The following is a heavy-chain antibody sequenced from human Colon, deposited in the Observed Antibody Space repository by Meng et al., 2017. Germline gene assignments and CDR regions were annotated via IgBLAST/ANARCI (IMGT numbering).Heavy chain of an antibody. V-gene: IGHV3-66*02. CDR2: IHSSAGT. J-gene: IGHJ4*02. CDR3: ANRFV. Sequence: EVQLVESGGGRVQPGGSLRLSCAVSGFSVSSDFMIWVRQAPGKGLEWVSMIHSSAGTFFADSVKGRFTVSTDNSKNTLYLQMNSLRIEDTAVYHCANRFVWGLGTLVTVSS. CDR1: GFSVSSDF. D-gene: IGHD3-3*01.